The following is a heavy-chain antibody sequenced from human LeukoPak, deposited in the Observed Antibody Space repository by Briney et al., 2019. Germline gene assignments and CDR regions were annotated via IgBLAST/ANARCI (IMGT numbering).Heavy chain of an antibody. V-gene: IGHV4-61*09. Sequence: SETLSLTCTVSGGSISSSFYYWSWIRQPAGKGLEWIGHIYTSGTTNYNPSLKSRVTMSIDTSKNQFSLKLSSVTAADTAIYYCARDAKYYYGSRTYFFFEYWGQGTLLSVSS. CDR1: GGSISSSFYY. CDR3: ARDAKYYYGSRTYFFFEY. J-gene: IGHJ4*02. D-gene: IGHD3-10*01. CDR2: IYTSGTT.